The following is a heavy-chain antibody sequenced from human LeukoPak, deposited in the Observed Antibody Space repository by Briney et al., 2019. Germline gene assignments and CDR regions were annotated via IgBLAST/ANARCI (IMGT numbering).Heavy chain of an antibody. V-gene: IGHV4-59*01. CDR1: GGSISSYY. D-gene: IGHD3-10*01. J-gene: IGHJ4*02. Sequence: SETLSLTCTASGGSISSYYWSWIRQPPGKGLEWIGYIYYSGSTNYNPSLKSRVTISVDTSKNQFSLKLSSVTAADTAVYYCARGGSAVIDFDYWGQGTLVTVSS. CDR2: IYYSGST. CDR3: ARGGSAVIDFDY.